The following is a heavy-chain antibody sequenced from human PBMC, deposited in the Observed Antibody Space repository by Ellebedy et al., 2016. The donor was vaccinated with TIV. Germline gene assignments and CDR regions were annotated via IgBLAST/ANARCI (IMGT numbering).Heavy chain of an antibody. J-gene: IGHJ4*02. V-gene: IGHV3-48*04. Sequence: PGGSLRLSCAAPGFTFSSYSMNWVRQAPGKGLEWVSYISRSSSTIYYADSVKGRFTISRDNAKNSLYLQMNSLRAEDTAVYYCARVGLGDYWGQGTLVTVSS. CDR3: ARVGLGDY. CDR2: ISRSSSTI. D-gene: IGHD7-27*01. CDR1: GFTFSSYS.